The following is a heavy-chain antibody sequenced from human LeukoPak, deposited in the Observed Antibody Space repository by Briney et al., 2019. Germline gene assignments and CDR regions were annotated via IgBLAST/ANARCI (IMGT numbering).Heavy chain of an antibody. D-gene: IGHD3-22*01. Sequence: PGGSLRLSCAASGFTFSSYVMNWVRQAPGKGVEWVSSIGGSGGSTYYADSVKGRFTISRDNSKNTLYLQMNSLRAEDTAVYYCTRVYYDSSGFPYFDYWGQGTLVTVSS. CDR1: GFTFSSYV. CDR3: TRVYYDSSGFPYFDY. CDR2: IGGSGGST. J-gene: IGHJ4*02. V-gene: IGHV3-23*01.